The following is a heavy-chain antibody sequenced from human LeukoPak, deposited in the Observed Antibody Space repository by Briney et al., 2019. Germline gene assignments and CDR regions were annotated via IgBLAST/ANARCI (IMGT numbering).Heavy chain of an antibody. CDR3: ARDEKGGSGSWGFDY. CDR1: GYTFTSYG. Sequence: ASVTVSCKASGYTFTSYGISWVRQAPGQGLEWMGWISAYNGNTNYAQKLQGRVTMTRDTSTSTAYMELRSLRSDDTAVYYCARDEKGGSGSWGFDYWGQGTLVTVSS. CDR2: ISAYNGNT. J-gene: IGHJ4*02. D-gene: IGHD3-10*01. V-gene: IGHV1-18*01.